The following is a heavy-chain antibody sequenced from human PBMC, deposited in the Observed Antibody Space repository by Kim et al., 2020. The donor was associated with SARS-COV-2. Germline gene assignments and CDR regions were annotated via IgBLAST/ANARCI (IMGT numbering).Heavy chain of an antibody. D-gene: IGHD3-10*01. J-gene: IGHJ6*02. Sequence: EKGRFHISRDNYKNTLYLQMNSLRAEDTALFYCAKALRRGVNYYCYGMDVWGQGTTVTVSS. V-gene: IGHV3-30*02. CDR3: AKALRRGVNYYCYGMDV.